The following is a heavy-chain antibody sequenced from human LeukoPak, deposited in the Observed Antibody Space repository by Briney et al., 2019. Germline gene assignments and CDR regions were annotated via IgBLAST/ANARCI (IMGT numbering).Heavy chain of an antibody. CDR1: GFPFSSYW. D-gene: IGHD5-24*01. Sequence: PGGSLRLSCVASGFPFSSYWMPWVRQAPGKGLEWVANRKQDGCKKSYVDCVKGRFTISRDNAKNSLYLQMNSLRAEDTAIYYCTRVGYIDEGIDYWGQGTLVTVSS. CDR3: TRVGYIDEGIDY. V-gene: IGHV3-7*04. J-gene: IGHJ4*02. CDR2: RKQDGCKK.